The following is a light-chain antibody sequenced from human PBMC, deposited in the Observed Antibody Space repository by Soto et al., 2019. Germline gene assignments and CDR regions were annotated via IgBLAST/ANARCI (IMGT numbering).Light chain of an antibody. CDR1: QEIARW. CDR2: DAT. CDR3: KQSFSIPWT. J-gene: IGKJ1*01. Sequence: IDMTQSRSTLSGSVGDRVTLTCRASQEIARWLAVYQQKPGKAPRLVIFDATSLQTWVPSRFSGTGSRAHXXITISSLQPEDFATYFRKQSFSIPWTFGQGTTV. V-gene: IGKV1-39*01.